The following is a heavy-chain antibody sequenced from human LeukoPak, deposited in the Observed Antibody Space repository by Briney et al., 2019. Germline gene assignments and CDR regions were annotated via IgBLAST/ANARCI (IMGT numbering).Heavy chain of an antibody. V-gene: IGHV3-30-3*01. Sequence: GGSLRLSCAASGFTFSSYAMHWVRQAPGKGLEWVAVISYDGSNKYYADSVKGRFNISRDNSKNTLYLQMNSLRAEDTAVYYCARDVEMATTYYYYGMDVWGQGTTVTVSS. D-gene: IGHD5-24*01. CDR1: GFTFSSYA. CDR3: ARDVEMATTYYYYGMDV. CDR2: ISYDGSNK. J-gene: IGHJ6*02.